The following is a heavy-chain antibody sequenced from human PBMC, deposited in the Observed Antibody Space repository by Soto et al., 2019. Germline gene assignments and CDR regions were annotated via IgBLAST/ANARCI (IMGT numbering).Heavy chain of an antibody. CDR3: ARLTTSSGWSLFDS. D-gene: IGHD6-13*01. Sequence: PSETLSLTCTVSGGSGSSSFFYSSWVRQPPGKRLEWIGYIYCTASTNYNPSPARRVSMPVDTSKKQFTLILRSLTAADTARYYCARLTTSSGWSLFDSWGQGMLVTVSS. CDR2: IYCTAST. CDR1: GGSGSSSFFY. J-gene: IGHJ4*02. V-gene: IGHV4-61*01.